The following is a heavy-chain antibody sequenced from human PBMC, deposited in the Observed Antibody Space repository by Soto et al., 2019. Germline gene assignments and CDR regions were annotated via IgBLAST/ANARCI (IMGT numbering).Heavy chain of an antibody. V-gene: IGHV4-39*01. CDR1: GGSISSSSYY. D-gene: IGHD3-3*01. CDR2: IYYSGST. Sequence: SETLSLTCTVSGGSISSSSYYWGWIRQPPGKGLEWIGSIYYSGSTYYNPSLKSRVTISVDTSKNQFSLKLSSVTAADTAVYYCASELRFLEWLSYWGQGTLVTVSS. CDR3: ASELRFLEWLSY. J-gene: IGHJ4*02.